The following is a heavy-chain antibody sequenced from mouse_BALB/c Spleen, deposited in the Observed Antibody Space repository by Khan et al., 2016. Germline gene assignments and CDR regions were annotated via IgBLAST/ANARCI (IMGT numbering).Heavy chain of an antibody. CDR2: ISYSGST. V-gene: IGHV3-2*02. D-gene: IGHD4-1*02. CDR3: ARRNWDVDY. J-gene: IGHJ2*01. Sequence: EVQLQESGPGLVKPSQSLSLTCTVTGYSITSDYAWNWIRQFPGNKLEWMGYISYSGSTSYNPSLKSRISITRDTSKNQFFLQLNSVTTEDAATYYCARRNWDVDYSEQGTTLTVSS. CDR1: GYSITSDYA.